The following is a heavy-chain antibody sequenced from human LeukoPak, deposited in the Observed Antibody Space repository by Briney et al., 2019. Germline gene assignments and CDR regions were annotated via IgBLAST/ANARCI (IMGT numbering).Heavy chain of an antibody. Sequence: GGSLRLSCAASGFTFSSYDVHWVRHATGKGLEWVSAIGSAGDTYYPGSVKGRFTISRENAKNSLYLQMNSLRAGDTAVYYCSKGGVVHAFHIWGQGTMVTVSS. D-gene: IGHD2-15*01. J-gene: IGHJ3*02. V-gene: IGHV3-13*01. CDR3: SKGGVVHAFHI. CDR2: IGSAGDT. CDR1: GFTFSSYD.